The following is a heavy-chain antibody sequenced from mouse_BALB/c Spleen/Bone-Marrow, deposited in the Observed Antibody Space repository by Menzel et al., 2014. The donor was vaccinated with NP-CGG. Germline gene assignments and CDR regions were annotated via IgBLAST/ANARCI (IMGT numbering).Heavy chain of an antibody. V-gene: IGHV1-69*02. CDR3: TRQYGNYYAMDY. D-gene: IGHD2-10*02. CDR2: IYPSDSYT. Sequence: QVQLQQSGAELVRPGASVKVSCKASGYTFTSYWINWVKQRPGQGLEWIGNIYPSDSYTNYNQNFKDKATLTVDKSSSTAYMQLSIPTSEDSAVYYCTRQYGNYYAMDYWGQGTSVTVSS. CDR1: GYTFTSYW. J-gene: IGHJ4*01.